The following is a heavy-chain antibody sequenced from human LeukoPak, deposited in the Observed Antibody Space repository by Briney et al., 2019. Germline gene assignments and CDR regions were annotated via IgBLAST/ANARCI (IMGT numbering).Heavy chain of an antibody. D-gene: IGHD3-16*02. CDR1: GFTFSSNG. J-gene: IGHJ4*02. CDR2: ISYDETNK. CDR3: AKIRSQERLSYFDY. Sequence: GGSLRLSCAASGFTFSSNGMHWVRQAPGKGLEWVAVISYDETNKYYADSVKGRFTISRDNSKNTLYLQMNSLRAEDTAVYYCAKIRSQERLSYFDYWGQGTLVTVSS. V-gene: IGHV3-30*18.